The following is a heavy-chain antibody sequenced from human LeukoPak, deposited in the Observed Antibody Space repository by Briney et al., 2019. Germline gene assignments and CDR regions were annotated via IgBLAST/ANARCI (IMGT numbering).Heavy chain of an antibody. V-gene: IGHV1-18*01. Sequence: ASVKVSCKASGYSFTSYGINWVRQAPGQGLEWMGWINGYNGNTKYAQDFQGRVTMTTDTSTSTAYMELRSLRSDDTAVYYCARELGGAGSYFFPYYAMDVWGQGTTVTVSS. CDR1: GYSFTSYG. D-gene: IGHD3-10*01. CDR3: ARELGGAGSYFFPYYAMDV. J-gene: IGHJ6*02. CDR2: INGYNGNT.